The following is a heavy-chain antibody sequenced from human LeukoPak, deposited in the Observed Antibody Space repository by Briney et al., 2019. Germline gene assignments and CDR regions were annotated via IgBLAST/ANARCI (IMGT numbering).Heavy chain of an antibody. J-gene: IGHJ5*02. CDR3: TKDPNGDYVGAFAP. Sequence: GGSLGLSCAASGFSFSSFAMTWVRQAPGKGLEWVSSITGGRYPTYNTDSVKGRFTISRDNSKNTLYLKMNSLRADEPAVYYCTKDPNGDYVGAFAPWGQGTLVTVSS. D-gene: IGHD4-17*01. V-gene: IGHV3-23*01. CDR1: GFSFSSFA. CDR2: ITGGRYPT.